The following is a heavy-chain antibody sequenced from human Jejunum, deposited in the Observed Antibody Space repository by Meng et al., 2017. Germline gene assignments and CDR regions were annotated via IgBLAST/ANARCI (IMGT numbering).Heavy chain of an antibody. V-gene: IGHV4-39*07. D-gene: IGHD4-17*01. Sequence: LKCSGPGLWRPSDALSLSCTVSGGPISSSSYYWGWIRQPPGKGLEWIGSIYYSGSTYYNPSLKSRVTISVDTSKNQFSLKLSSVTAADTAVYYCASYAATVTTLGVVWFDPWGQGTLVTVSS. CDR3: ASYAATVTTLGVVWFDP. CDR1: GGPISSSSYY. CDR2: IYYSGST. J-gene: IGHJ5*02.